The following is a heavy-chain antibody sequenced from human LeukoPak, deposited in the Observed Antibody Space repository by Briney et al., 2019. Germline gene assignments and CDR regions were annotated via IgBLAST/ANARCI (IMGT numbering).Heavy chain of an antibody. D-gene: IGHD2-15*01. Sequence: ASVKVSCKASGYTFTGYYMHWVRQAPGQGLEWMGWINPNSGGTNYAQKFQGWVTMTRDTSINTAYMELSRLRSDDTAVYYCARDRTRGYCSGGSCYSVWLNYYYGMDVWGQGTTVTVSS. CDR1: GYTFTGYY. CDR3: ARDRTRGYCSGGSCYSVWLNYYYGMDV. CDR2: INPNSGGT. V-gene: IGHV1-2*04. J-gene: IGHJ6*02.